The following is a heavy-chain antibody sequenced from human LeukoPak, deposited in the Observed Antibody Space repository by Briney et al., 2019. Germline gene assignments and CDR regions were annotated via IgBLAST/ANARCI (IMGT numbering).Heavy chain of an antibody. CDR3: AGPNIPTPHDY. J-gene: IGHJ4*02. CDR2: FSHSGST. Sequence: SETLSLTCTVSGGSINSGGYYWTWIRQPPGEGLEWIAYFSHSGSTFYNPSLKSRVTISLDTSKNQFSLNLRSVTAADTAVYYCAGPNIPTPHDYWGQGTPVTVSS. D-gene: IGHD2-2*02. V-gene: IGHV4-30-2*01. CDR1: GGSINSGGYY.